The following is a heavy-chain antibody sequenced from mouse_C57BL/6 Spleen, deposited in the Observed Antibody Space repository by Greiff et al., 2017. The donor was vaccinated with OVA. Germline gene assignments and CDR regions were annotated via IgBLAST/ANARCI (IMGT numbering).Heavy chain of an antibody. CDR2: ISSGSSTI. J-gene: IGHJ4*01. V-gene: IGHV5-17*01. CDR1: GFTFSDYG. CDR3: AREGHGNDEDYAMDY. D-gene: IGHD2-2*01. Sequence: EVQVVESGGGLVKPGGSLKLSCAASGFTFSDYGMHWVRQATEKGLEWVAYISSGSSTIYYADTVKGRFTISRDNAKNTLFLQMTSLRSEDTAMYYCAREGHGNDEDYAMDYWGQGTSVTVSS.